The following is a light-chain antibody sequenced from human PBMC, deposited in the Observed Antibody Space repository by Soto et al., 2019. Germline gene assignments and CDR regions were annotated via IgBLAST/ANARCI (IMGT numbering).Light chain of an antibody. CDR3: QQYGSSPQT. Sequence: EIVLTQSPGTLSLSPVERATLSCRASQSVSSSYLAWYQRKPGQAPRLLIYGASSRATGIPDRFSGSGSGTDFTLTISRLEPEDFAVYYCQQYGSSPQTFGQGTKVDIK. V-gene: IGKV3-20*01. J-gene: IGKJ1*01. CDR1: QSVSSSY. CDR2: GAS.